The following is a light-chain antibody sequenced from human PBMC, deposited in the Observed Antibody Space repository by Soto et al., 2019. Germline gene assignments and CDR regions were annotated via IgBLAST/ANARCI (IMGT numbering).Light chain of an antibody. CDR2: GAS. J-gene: IGKJ4*01. Sequence: EIVLTQSPGTLFLSAGERATLSCRASQSVSSSYLAWYQQKPGQAPRLLIYGASSRATGIPDRFSGSGSGTDFTLTISRLEPEDFAVYYCRQYDSSPLTFGGGTKVEIK. CDR3: RQYDSSPLT. CDR1: QSVSSSY. V-gene: IGKV3-20*01.